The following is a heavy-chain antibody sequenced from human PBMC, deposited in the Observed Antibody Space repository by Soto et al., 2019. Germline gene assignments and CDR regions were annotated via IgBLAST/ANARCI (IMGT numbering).Heavy chain of an antibody. CDR3: AKAIANYSTGYYKPFYYFGVDV. J-gene: IGHJ6*02. CDR1: GFTFGSYG. D-gene: IGHD3-22*01. V-gene: IGHV3-30*18. Sequence: QVHLVESGGGVVQPGRTLRLSCAASGFTFGSYGMHWVRQAPGKGLEWVAGISYDGSKKYYGESVKCRFTISSDNSKNTLYLQMNSLRVEDTAVYYCAKAIANYSTGYYKPFYYFGVDVWGQGTTFTVSS. CDR2: ISYDGSKK.